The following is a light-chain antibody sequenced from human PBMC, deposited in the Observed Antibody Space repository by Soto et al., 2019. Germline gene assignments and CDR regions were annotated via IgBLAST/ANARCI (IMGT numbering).Light chain of an antibody. CDR1: QNIGVY. V-gene: IGKV1-39*01. CDR2: AAS. CDR3: QHYAGGSRIT. Sequence: DIQMTQSPSSLSASVGDRVTITCRASQNIGVYLNWYQKKPGKAPELLIHAASSLQSGVPSTFSGSGSGTDFALTISRLEPEDFALYYCQHYAGGSRITFGQGTRLEIK. J-gene: IGKJ5*01.